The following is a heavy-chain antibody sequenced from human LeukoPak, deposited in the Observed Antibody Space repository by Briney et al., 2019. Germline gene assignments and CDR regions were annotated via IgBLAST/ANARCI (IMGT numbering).Heavy chain of an antibody. Sequence: PGRSLRLSCAASGFTFDDYAMHWVRQAPGKGLEWVSGISWSSGSIGYADSVKGRFTISRDNAENSLYLQMNSLRAEDTALYYCAKDIAGGGLAAATTNYYYYYGMDVWGQGTTVTVSS. CDR2: ISWSSGSI. CDR1: GFTFDDYA. D-gene: IGHD6-13*01. V-gene: IGHV3-9*01. J-gene: IGHJ6*02. CDR3: AKDIAGGGLAAATTNYYYYYGMDV.